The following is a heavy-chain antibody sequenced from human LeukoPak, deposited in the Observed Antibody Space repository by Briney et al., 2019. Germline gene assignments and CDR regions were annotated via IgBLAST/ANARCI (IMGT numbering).Heavy chain of an antibody. V-gene: IGHV3-33*01. CDR3: ARVIRLASSGPDLYYFDY. D-gene: IGHD3-22*01. Sequence: GRSLRLSCAASGFTFSSYGMHWVRQAPGKGLEWVAVIWYDGSNKYYADSVKGRFTISRDNSKNTLYLQMNSLRAEDTALYYCARVIRLASSGPDLYYFDYWGQGTLVTVSS. CDR2: IWYDGSNK. CDR1: GFTFSSYG. J-gene: IGHJ4*02.